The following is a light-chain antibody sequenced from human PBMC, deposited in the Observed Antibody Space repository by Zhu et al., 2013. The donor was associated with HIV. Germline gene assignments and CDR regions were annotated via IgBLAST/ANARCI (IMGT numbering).Light chain of an antibody. V-gene: IGLV3-19*01. Sequence: SSELTQDPAVSVALGQTVRITCQGDSLRSYYASWYQQKPGQAPVLVIYGKNNRPSGIPDRFSGSSSGNTASLTITGAQAEDEADYYCNSRDSSGNNLNWVFGGGTKLTVL. CDR3: NSRDSSGNNLNWV. J-gene: IGLJ3*02. CDR1: SLRSYY. CDR2: GKN.